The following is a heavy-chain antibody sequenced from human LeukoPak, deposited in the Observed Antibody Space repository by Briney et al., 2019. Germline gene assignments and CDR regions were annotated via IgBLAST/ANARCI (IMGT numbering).Heavy chain of an antibody. Sequence: GGSLRLSCAASGFTFSSYGMHWVRQAPGKGLEWVAVLWYDGSNKYCADSVKGRFTISRDNSKNTLYLQMNSLRAEDTAVYYCARGPPLRYFDWLLNYWGQGTLVTVSS. CDR2: LWYDGSNK. D-gene: IGHD3-9*01. CDR1: GFTFSSYG. V-gene: IGHV3-33*01. CDR3: ARGPPLRYFDWLLNY. J-gene: IGHJ4*02.